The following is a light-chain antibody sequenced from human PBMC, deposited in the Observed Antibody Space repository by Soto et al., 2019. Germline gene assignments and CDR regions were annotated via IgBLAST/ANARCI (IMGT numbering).Light chain of an antibody. CDR2: KAS. V-gene: IGKV1-5*03. CDR1: QSITNW. Sequence: DIQMTQSPSTLSASVGDRVTITCRASQSITNWLAWYQQKPGKAPKLLIYKASTLKSGVPSRFSGSGSGTEIPPTSSRLQADDVANYCYQHYNCYSGAFGQGTKVDIK. CDR3: QHYNCYSGA. J-gene: IGKJ1*01.